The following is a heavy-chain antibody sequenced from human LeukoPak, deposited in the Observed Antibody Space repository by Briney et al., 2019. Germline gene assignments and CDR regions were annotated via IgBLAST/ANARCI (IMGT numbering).Heavy chain of an antibody. CDR1: GFTFSEYY. V-gene: IGHV3-11*01. CDR2: ISSSGSTI. J-gene: IGHJ4*02. D-gene: IGHD6-19*01. CDR3: ARVDYSSGWYYFDY. Sequence: GGSLRLSCAASGFTFSEYYMSWVRQAPGKGLEWVSYISSSGSTIYYADSVKGRFTISRDTAKNSLYLQMNSLRAEDTAVYYCARVDYSSGWYYFDYWGQGTLVTVSS.